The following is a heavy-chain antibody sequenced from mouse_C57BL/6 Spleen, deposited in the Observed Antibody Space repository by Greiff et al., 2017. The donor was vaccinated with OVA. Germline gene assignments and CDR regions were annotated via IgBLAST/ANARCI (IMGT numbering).Heavy chain of an antibody. Sequence: QVQLQQSGAELVRPGASVTLSCKASGYTFTDYEMHWVKQTPVHGLEWIGAIAHETGGTAYNQKFKGKAILTADKSFSTAYMELRSLTSEDSAVYYCTRSVMDYWGQGTSVTVAS. V-gene: IGHV1-15*01. CDR2: IAHETGGT. CDR3: TRSVMDY. CDR1: GYTFTDYE. J-gene: IGHJ4*01.